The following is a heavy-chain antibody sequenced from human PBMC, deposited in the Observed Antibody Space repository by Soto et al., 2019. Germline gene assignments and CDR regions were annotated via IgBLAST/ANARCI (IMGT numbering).Heavy chain of an antibody. CDR1: GYTFTSYG. CDR2: ISAYNGNT. CDR3: AGSQLRFLEWISFGPQEGANRPYYYYMDV. J-gene: IGHJ6*03. Sequence: ASVKVSCKASGYTFTSYGIGWVRQAPGQGLEWMGWISAYNGNTNYAQKLQGRVTMTTDTSTSTAYMELRSLRSDDTAVYYCAGSQLRFLEWISFGPQEGANRPYYYYMDVWGKGTTVTVSS. D-gene: IGHD3-3*01. V-gene: IGHV1-18*01.